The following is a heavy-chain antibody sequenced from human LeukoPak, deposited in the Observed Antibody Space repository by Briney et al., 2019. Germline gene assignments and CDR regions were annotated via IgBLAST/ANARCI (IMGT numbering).Heavy chain of an antibody. CDR2: IKEDGSDK. CDR1: GFSFSTYW. J-gene: IGHJ4*02. D-gene: IGHD3-9*01. CDR3: ARDRGFDNFDY. V-gene: IGHV3-7*01. Sequence: GGSLRLSCAASGFSFSTYWMSWVRQAPGKGLEWVANIKEDGSDKDYVDSVKGRFTIARDNAKNYVYLQMKSLRAEDTAVYYCARDRGFDNFDYWGQGTLVTVSS.